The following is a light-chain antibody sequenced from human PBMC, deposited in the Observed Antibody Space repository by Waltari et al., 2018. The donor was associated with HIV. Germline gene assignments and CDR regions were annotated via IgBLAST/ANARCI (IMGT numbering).Light chain of an antibody. CDR3: CSYAGSSTFYV. CDR1: RSDGGSHNP. J-gene: IGLJ1*01. V-gene: IGLV2-23*02. CDR2: EVS. Sequence: QSALNQPATVPGSPGQTRTLSCTATRSDGGSHNPVPWYQQHPGKAPKLMIYEVSKRPSGVSNRFSGSKSGNTASLTISGLQAEDEADYYCCSYAGSSTFYVFGTGTKVTVL.